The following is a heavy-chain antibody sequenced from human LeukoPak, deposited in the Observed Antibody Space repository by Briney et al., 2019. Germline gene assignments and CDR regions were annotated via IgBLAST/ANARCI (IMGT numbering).Heavy chain of an antibody. CDR1: GYTFTTYD. CDR3: ARGYYYYGLDV. V-gene: IGHV1-8*01. J-gene: IGHJ6*02. Sequence: ASVKVSCKASGYTFTTYDINWVRQAPGQGLEWMGWMSPSSGNRGYAQKFQGRVTMTRDTSVSTAYMEPSSLRSDDTAVYYCARGYYYYGLDVWGQGTTVTVSS. CDR2: MSPSSGNR.